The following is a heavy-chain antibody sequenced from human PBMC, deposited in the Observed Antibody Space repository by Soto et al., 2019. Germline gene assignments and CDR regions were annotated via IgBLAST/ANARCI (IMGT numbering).Heavy chain of an antibody. CDR3: AKWGRIVVVPAASDGMDV. J-gene: IGHJ6*02. CDR2: ISDSGGRT. D-gene: IGHD2-2*01. CDR1: GFTFSSYA. Sequence: GGSLRLSCAASGFTFSSYAMNWVRQAPGKGLEWASTISDSGGRTYYADSVKGRFTISRDNSKNTLYLQMNSLRAEDTAVYYCAKWGRIVVVPAASDGMDVWGQGTTVTVSS. V-gene: IGHV3-23*01.